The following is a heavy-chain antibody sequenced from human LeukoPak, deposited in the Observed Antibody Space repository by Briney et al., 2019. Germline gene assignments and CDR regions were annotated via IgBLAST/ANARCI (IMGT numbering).Heavy chain of an antibody. J-gene: IGHJ4*02. V-gene: IGHV3-23*01. Sequence: GGSLRLSCAASGFTFSSYAMTWVRQAPGKGLEWVSIISVSAATTFYADSVKGRFTISRDNSKNTLYLQVNSLRAEDTAVYYCAKGGRAVSTTYYFDYWGQGTLVTVSS. CDR2: ISVSAATT. CDR3: AKGGRAVSTTYYFDY. CDR1: GFTFSSYA. D-gene: IGHD4-11*01.